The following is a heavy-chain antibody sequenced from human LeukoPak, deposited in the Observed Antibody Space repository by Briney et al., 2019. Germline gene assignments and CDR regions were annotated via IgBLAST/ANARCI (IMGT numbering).Heavy chain of an antibody. CDR2: ISGSSENT. CDR3: ARGSTYDFWSGDALDT. Sequence: GESLRLSCAASGFAFSGHAMTWVRQAPGKGLEWVSSISGSSENTYYADSVKGRFTISRDGSQKTLNLQMNNLRVEDTAMYYCARGSTYDFWSGDALDTWGQGTMVTVAS. CDR1: GFAFSGHA. J-gene: IGHJ3*02. V-gene: IGHV3-23*01. D-gene: IGHD3-3*01.